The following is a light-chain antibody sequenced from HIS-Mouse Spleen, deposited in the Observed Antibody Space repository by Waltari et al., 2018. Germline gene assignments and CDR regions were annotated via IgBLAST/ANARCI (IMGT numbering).Light chain of an antibody. CDR3: CSHAGSWV. V-gene: IGLV2-11*01. CDR1: SSDVGGYNS. J-gene: IGLJ3*02. CDR2: DVS. Sequence: QSALTQPRSVSGSPGQSVTISCTGTSSDVGGYNSVSWYQQHPGKAPKLMSYDVSKLPSGVPDRFSGSKSGNTASLTISGLQAEDEDDYYCCSHAGSWVFGGGTKLTVL.